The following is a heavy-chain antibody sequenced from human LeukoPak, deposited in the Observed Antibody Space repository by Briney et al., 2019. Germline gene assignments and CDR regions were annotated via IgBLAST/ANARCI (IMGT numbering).Heavy chain of an antibody. V-gene: IGHV3-73*01. CDR1: RLTFSGSA. Sequence: PARSRRLSCAASRLTFSGSALHCVRQASGEGRGWVGCIRSIANGYATTYAASVKGRFTISRDDSKNTAYLQMDSLKTGDTAVYYCTGNYYGSGSYADFDYWGQGTLVTVSS. CDR3: TGNYYGSGSYADFDY. CDR2: IRSIANGYAT. J-gene: IGHJ4*02. D-gene: IGHD3-10*01.